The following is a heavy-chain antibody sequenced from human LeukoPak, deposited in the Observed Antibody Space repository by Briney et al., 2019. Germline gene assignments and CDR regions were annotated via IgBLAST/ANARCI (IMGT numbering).Heavy chain of an antibody. CDR3: ARAVPGIAAAGTPNYYYYYGMDV. CDR1: GYTFTGYY. J-gene: IGHJ6*02. CDR2: INPNSGGT. Sequence: GASVKVSCKASGYTFTGYYMHWVRHAPGQGLEWMGWINPNSGGTNYAQKFQGWVTMTRDTSISTAYMELSRLRSDDTAVYYCARAVPGIAAAGTPNYYYYYGMDVWGQGTTVTVSS. D-gene: IGHD6-13*01. V-gene: IGHV1-2*04.